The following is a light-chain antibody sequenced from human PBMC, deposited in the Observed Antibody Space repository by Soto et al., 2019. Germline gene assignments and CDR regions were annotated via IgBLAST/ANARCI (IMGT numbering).Light chain of an antibody. CDR3: QSYDTSLSVV. J-gene: IGLJ2*01. CDR1: SSNIGAGYD. Sequence: QSVLTKPPSVSGAPGQRVTISCTGSSSNIGAGYDVHWYQQLPGTAPKLLIYGNINRPSGVPDRFSGSKSGTSASLAITGLQAEDEADYYCQSYDTSLSVVFGGGTKVTVL. CDR2: GNI. V-gene: IGLV1-40*01.